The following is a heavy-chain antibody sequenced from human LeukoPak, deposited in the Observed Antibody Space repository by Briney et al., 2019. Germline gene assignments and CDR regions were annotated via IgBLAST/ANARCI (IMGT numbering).Heavy chain of an antibody. Sequence: SVKVSCKASGGTFSSYAISWVRQAPGEGLEWMGGIIPIFGTANYAQKFQGRVTITADESTSTAYMELSSLRSEDTAVYYCARDNDYVWGSYRYTSYFQHWGQGTLVTVSS. CDR3: ARDNDYVWGSYRYTSYFQH. CDR2: IIPIFGTA. J-gene: IGHJ1*01. D-gene: IGHD3-16*02. CDR1: GGTFSSYA. V-gene: IGHV1-69*01.